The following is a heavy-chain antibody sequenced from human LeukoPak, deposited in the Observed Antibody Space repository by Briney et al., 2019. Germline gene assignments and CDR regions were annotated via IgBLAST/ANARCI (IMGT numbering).Heavy chain of an antibody. Sequence: GGSLRLSCAASGFTFTIYAMSWVRQAPGKGLEWVSAISGSGGSTYYADSVKGRFTISRDNSKNTLYLQMSSLRAEDTAVYYCAKATPVAGNKYYFDYWGRGTLVTVSS. D-gene: IGHD6-19*01. CDR3: AKATPVAGNKYYFDY. CDR1: GFTFTIYA. J-gene: IGHJ4*02. CDR2: ISGSGGST. V-gene: IGHV3-23*01.